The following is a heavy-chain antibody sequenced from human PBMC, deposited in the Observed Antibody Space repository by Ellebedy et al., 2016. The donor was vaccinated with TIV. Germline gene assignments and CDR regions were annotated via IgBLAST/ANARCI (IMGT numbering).Heavy chain of an antibody. J-gene: IGHJ6*02. D-gene: IGHD2/OR15-2a*01. V-gene: IGHV1-69*13. CDR1: GGTFSSYA. CDR3: ASMSTTDHGGIYYYYGMDV. CDR2: IIPIFGTA. Sequence: SVKVSXXASGGTFSSYAISWVRQAPGQGLEWMGGIIPIFGTANYAQKFQGRVTITADESTSTAYMELRSLRSDDTAVYYCASMSTTDHGGIYYYYGMDVWGQGTTVTVSS.